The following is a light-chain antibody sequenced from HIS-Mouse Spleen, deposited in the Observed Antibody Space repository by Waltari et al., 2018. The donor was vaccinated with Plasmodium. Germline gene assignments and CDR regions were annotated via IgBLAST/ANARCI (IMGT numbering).Light chain of an antibody. CDR3: YSTDSSGNHRV. CDR2: EDS. CDR1: AVPINS. Sequence: SYELTQPPSVSVSPGQTARITRAGDAVPINSAYCDQQTSGQAPVLVIYEDSKLPSGTPERFSGSSSGTMATLTISGAQVEDEADYYCYSTDSSGNHRVFGGGTKLTVL. V-gene: IGLV3-10*01. J-gene: IGLJ3*02.